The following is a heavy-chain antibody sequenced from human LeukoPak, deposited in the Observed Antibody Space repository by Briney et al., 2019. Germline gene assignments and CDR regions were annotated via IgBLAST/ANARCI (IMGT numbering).Heavy chain of an antibody. D-gene: IGHD3-22*01. CDR2: ISSSSSYI. CDR1: GFTFSSYS. Sequence: PGGSLRLSCAASGFTFSSYSMNWVRQAPGKGLEWVSSISSSSSYIYYADSVKGRFTISRDNAKNSLYLQMNSLRAEDTAVYYCARDLLYYDSTNYAFDIWGQGTMVTVSS. CDR3: ARDLLYYDSTNYAFDI. J-gene: IGHJ3*02. V-gene: IGHV3-21*01.